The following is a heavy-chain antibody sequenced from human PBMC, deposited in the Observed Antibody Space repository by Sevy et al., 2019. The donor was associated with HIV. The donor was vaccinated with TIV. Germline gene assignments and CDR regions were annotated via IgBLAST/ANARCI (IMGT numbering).Heavy chain of an antibody. CDR2: LSGSGGTT. V-gene: IGHV3-23*01. D-gene: IGHD6-13*01. J-gene: IGHJ3*01. CDR3: ATGTTDSSISWVFDV. Sequence: GGSLRLSCVVSGVNFTNAWVTWVRQAPGKGLEWVSGLSGSGGTTYYADSVKGRFSISRDNSKNKLYLQMSSLRIEDTAVYYCATGTTDSSISWVFDVWGQGTMVTVSS. CDR1: GVNFTNAW.